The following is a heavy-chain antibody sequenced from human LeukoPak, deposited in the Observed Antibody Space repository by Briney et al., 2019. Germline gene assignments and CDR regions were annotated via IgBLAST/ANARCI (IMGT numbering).Heavy chain of an antibody. Sequence: SETLSLTCTVSGGSITSSSHHWGWLRQPPGRGLEWIGSIYYSGTTYYKPSLRSRVTISVDTSKNQFYLRLTSVTAADSAMYYCARESSSSPDYWGQGTLVTVSS. CDR1: GGSITSSSHH. D-gene: IGHD6-6*01. CDR3: ARESSSSPDY. CDR2: IYYSGTT. J-gene: IGHJ4*02. V-gene: IGHV4-39*07.